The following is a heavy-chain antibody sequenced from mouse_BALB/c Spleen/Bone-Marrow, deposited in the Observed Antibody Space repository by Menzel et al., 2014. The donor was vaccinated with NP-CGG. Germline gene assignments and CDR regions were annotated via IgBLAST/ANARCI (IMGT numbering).Heavy chain of an antibody. D-gene: IGHD2-2*01. CDR3: ARGRNGYDGYWYFDV. V-gene: IGHV1-69*02. Sequence: QVQLQQSGAELVKPGASVKLSCKASGYTFTSYWMHWVKQRSGQGLEWIGEIDPSDSYTNYNQKFKGKATLTVDKSSSTAYMQLSSLTAEDSAVYYCARGRNGYDGYWYFDVWGAGTTVTVSS. J-gene: IGHJ1*01. CDR2: IDPSDSYT. CDR1: GYTFTSYW.